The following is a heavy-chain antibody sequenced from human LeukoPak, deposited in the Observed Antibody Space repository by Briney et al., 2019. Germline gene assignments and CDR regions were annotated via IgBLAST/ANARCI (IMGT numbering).Heavy chain of an antibody. CDR1: GFTFSSYA. V-gene: IGHV3-23*01. CDR2: ITVGGTT. J-gene: IGHJ4*02. CDR3: AKAVLTGYYLDY. Sequence: GGSPRLSCAASGFTFSSYAMTWVRQAPGKGLEWVSSITVGGTTYYADSVKGRFTISRDNSKNTLYLQMNSLRAEDTAVYYCAKAVLTGYYLDYWGQGTLVTVSS. D-gene: IGHD3-9*01.